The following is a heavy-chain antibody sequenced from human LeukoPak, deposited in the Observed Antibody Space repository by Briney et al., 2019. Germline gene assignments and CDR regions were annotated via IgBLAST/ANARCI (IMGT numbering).Heavy chain of an antibody. Sequence: ASVKVSCKASGYTFISYAMHWVRQAPGQRLEWMGWINAGNGNTKYSQEFQGRVTITRDTSASTAYMELSSLRSEDTAVYYCARYNYDFWSGPEGWFDPWGQGTLVTVSS. CDR2: INAGNGNT. J-gene: IGHJ5*02. D-gene: IGHD3-3*01. CDR3: ARYNYDFWSGPEGWFDP. CDR1: GYTFISYA. V-gene: IGHV1-3*01.